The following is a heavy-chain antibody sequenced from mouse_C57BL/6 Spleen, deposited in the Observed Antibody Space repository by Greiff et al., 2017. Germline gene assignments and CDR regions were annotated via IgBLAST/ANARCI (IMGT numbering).Heavy chain of an antibody. Sequence: QVHVKQPGAELVRPGSSVKLSCKASGYTFTSYWMHWVKQRPIQGLEWIGNIDPSDSETHYNQKFKDKATLTVDKSSSTAYMQLSSLTSEDSAVYYCARGDYGYDKAFAYWGQGTLVTVSA. D-gene: IGHD2-2*01. V-gene: IGHV1-52*01. CDR2: IDPSDSET. CDR1: GYTFTSYW. J-gene: IGHJ3*01. CDR3: ARGDYGYDKAFAY.